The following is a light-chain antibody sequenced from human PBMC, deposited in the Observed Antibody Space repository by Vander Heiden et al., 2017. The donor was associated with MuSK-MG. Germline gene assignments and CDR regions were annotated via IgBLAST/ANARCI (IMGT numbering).Light chain of an antibody. CDR3: QQYDSISIT. CDR2: WAS. J-gene: IGKJ5*01. Sequence: DIVMTQSPDSLAVSLGERATINCKSSQSVLYSSNNKNYLAWYQQKPGQPPKLLIYWASTRESGVPDLFSGSGSGTDFTLTISSLQAEDVAVYYCQQYDSISITFGQGTRLEIK. CDR1: QSVLYSSNNKNY. V-gene: IGKV4-1*01.